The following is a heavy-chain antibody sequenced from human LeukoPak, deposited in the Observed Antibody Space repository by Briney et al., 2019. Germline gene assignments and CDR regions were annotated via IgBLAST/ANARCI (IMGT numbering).Heavy chain of an antibody. D-gene: IGHD2-2*01. CDR2: IIPIFGTA. CDR3: ARDGYCSSTSCAGEFDY. CDR1: GGTFSSYA. Sequence: GASVKVSCKASGGTFSSYAISWVRQAPGQGLEWMGGIIPIFGTANYAQKFQGRVTITADESTSTAYMELSSLRSEDTAVYYCARDGYCSSTSCAGEFDYWGQGTLVTVSS. J-gene: IGHJ4*02. V-gene: IGHV1-69*13.